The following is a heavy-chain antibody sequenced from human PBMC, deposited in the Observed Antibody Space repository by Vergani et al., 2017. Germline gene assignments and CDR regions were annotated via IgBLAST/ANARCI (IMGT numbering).Heavy chain of an antibody. Sequence: EVQLVESGGGLVQPGGSLRLSCAASGFTFSSYEMNWVRQAPGKGLEWVSYISSSCSTIYYADSVKGRFTISRDNAKNSLYLQMNSLRAEDTAVYYCARGEGLRAGSCLSNWGQGTLVTVSS. J-gene: IGHJ4*02. CDR3: ARGEGLRAGSCLSN. D-gene: IGHD2-15*01. V-gene: IGHV3-48*03. CDR1: GFTFSSYE. CDR2: ISSSCSTI.